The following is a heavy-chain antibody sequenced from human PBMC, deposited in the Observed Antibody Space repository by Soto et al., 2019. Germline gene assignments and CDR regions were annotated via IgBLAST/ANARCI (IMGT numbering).Heavy chain of an antibody. CDR2: ISGSGGST. CDR1: GFTFSSYA. D-gene: IGHD5-12*01. J-gene: IGHJ3*02. V-gene: IGHV3-23*01. Sequence: PGWSLRLSCAASGFTFSSYAMSWVRQAPGKGLEWVSAISGSGGSTYYADSVKGRFTISRDNSKNTLYLQMNSLRAEDTAVYYCEGPYSGYDHGAFDIWGQGTMVTVSS. CDR3: EGPYSGYDHGAFDI.